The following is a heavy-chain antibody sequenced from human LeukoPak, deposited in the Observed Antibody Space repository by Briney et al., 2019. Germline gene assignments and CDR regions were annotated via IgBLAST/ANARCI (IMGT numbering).Heavy chain of an antibody. J-gene: IGHJ4*02. Sequence: ASVKVSCKASGYTFTSYDISWVRQAPGQGLEWMGWISAYNGNTNYAQKLQGRVTMTTDTSTSAAYMELRSLRSDDTAVYYCARWRIVVVPAAIEYYFDYWGQGTLVTVSS. CDR3: ARWRIVVVPAAIEYYFDY. CDR1: GYTFTSYD. V-gene: IGHV1-18*01. CDR2: ISAYNGNT. D-gene: IGHD2-2*02.